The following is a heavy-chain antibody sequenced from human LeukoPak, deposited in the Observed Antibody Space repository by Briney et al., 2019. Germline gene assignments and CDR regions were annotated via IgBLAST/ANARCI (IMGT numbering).Heavy chain of an antibody. Sequence: PGGSLRLSCAASGFTFSSYAMSWVRQAPGKGLEWVSVIYSGGSTYYADSVKGRFTISRDNSKNTLYLQMNSLRAEDTAVYYCARGLGYSYERYFDYWGQGTLVTVSS. CDR3: ARGLGYSYERYFDY. J-gene: IGHJ4*02. CDR1: GFTFSSYA. V-gene: IGHV3-66*01. CDR2: IYSGGST. D-gene: IGHD5-18*01.